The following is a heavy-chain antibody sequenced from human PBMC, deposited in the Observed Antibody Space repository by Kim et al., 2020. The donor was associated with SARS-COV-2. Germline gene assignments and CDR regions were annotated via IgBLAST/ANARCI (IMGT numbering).Heavy chain of an antibody. CDR3: AKGIGVTMVRGETYYYY. CDR2: ISYDGSNK. CDR1: GFTFSSYG. J-gene: IGHJ6*01. V-gene: IGHV3-30*18. D-gene: IGHD3-10*01. Sequence: GGSLRLSCAASGFTFSSYGMHWVRQAPGKGLEWVAVISYDGSNKYYADSVKGRFTISRDNSKNTLYLQMNSLRAEDTAVYYCAKGIGVTMVRGETYYYY.